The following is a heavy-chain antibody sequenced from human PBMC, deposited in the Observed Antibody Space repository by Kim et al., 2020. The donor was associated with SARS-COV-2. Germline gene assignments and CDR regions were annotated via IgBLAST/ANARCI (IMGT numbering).Heavy chain of an antibody. J-gene: IGHJ6*03. CDR2: INPNSGGT. Sequence: ASVKVSCKASGYTFTGYYMHWVRQAPGQGLEWMGWINPNSGGTNYAQKFQGRVTMTRDTSISTAYMELSRLRSDDTAVYYCARGYSGSPRNYYYYMDVWGKGTTVTVSS. V-gene: IGHV1-2*02. D-gene: IGHD1-26*01. CDR3: ARGYSGSPRNYYYYMDV. CDR1: GYTFTGYY.